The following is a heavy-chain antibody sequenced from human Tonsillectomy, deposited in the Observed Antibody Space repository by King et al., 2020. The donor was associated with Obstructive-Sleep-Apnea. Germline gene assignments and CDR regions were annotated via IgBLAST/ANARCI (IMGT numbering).Heavy chain of an antibody. CDR2: INAGNGNT. V-gene: IGHV1-3*01. J-gene: IGHJ3*02. CDR1: GYTFTSYA. Sequence: QLVQSGAEVKKPGASVKVSCKASGYTFTSYAMHWVRQAPGQRLEWRGWINAGNGNTKYSQKFQGRVTITRDTSASTAYMELSSLRSEDTAVYYSARAFNYDILTGYLRSDAFDIWGQGTMVTVSS. CDR3: ARAFNYDILTGYLRSDAFDI. D-gene: IGHD3-9*01.